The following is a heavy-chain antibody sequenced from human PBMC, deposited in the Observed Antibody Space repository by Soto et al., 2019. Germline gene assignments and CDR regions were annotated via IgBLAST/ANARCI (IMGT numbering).Heavy chain of an antibody. D-gene: IGHD3-10*01. Sequence: LSLICSFSSSPIGSYYWSWIRQPPGKGLEWIGYIYYSGSTNYNPSLKSRVTISVDTSKNQFSLKLSSVTAADTAVYYCAGHHYSWGQGSLVPVS. J-gene: IGHJ5*02. CDR1: SSPIGSYY. CDR2: IYYSGST. CDR3: AGHHYS. V-gene: IGHV4-59*08.